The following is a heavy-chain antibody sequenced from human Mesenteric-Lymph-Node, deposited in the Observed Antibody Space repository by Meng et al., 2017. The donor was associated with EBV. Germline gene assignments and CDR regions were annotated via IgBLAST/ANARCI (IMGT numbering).Heavy chain of an antibody. J-gene: IGHJ6*02. D-gene: IGHD3-3*01. Sequence: VRLVPSGTVVTKPGPSVKVSCKASGGTFSSSIINWVRQAPGQGLEWMGGIIPIFGTTNYAQKFEGRVTITADESTSTAYMELSNLRSEDTAVYYCAVWNGSNYGMDVWGQGTTVTVSS. CDR3: AVWNGSNYGMDV. CDR2: IIPIFGTT. CDR1: GGTFSSSI. V-gene: IGHV1-69*01.